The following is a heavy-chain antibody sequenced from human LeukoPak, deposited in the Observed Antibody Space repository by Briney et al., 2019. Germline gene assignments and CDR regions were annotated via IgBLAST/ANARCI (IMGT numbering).Heavy chain of an antibody. CDR3: ARDFDSSGYYYDA. V-gene: IGHV3-21*01. J-gene: IGHJ4*02. D-gene: IGHD3-22*01. Sequence: PGGSLRLSCAASGFTFSSYSMNWVRQAPGKGLEWVSSISSSSSYIYYADSVKGRITISRDNTKNSLYLQMNSLRAEDTAVYYCARDFDSSGYYYDARGQGTLVTVSS. CDR1: GFTFSSYS. CDR2: ISSSSSYI.